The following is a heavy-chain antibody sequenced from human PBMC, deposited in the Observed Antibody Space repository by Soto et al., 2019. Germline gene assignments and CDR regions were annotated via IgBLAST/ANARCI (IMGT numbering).Heavy chain of an antibody. V-gene: IGHV3-48*03. D-gene: IGHD3-10*01. CDR2: ISSVGDTI. J-gene: IGHJ6*02. CDR1: GFTFGSYE. CDR3: ARCTTILRGVMSSYGMNV. Sequence: GGSLRRSCAASGFTFGSYEMNWVRQAPGKGLEWLSYISSVGDTIHYADSVKGRFTISRDNAKNSLFLHMNSLRAEDTAVYYCARCTTILRGVMSSYGMNVWGQGT.